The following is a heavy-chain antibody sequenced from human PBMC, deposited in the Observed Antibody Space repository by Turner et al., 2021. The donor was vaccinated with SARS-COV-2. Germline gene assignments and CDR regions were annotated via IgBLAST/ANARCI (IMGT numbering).Heavy chain of an antibody. D-gene: IGHD3-16*01. Sequence: VPLVESGGGLIHPGGSLRLSCAASGFPVSSNYISWVRQAPGQGLAWGSVIYRGGSTNYADTVKGRVTISRDKSKNTLYLQMSSLRAEDTAVYYCARVGSYGRRDVDYWGQGTLVTVSS. V-gene: IGHV3-53*01. CDR2: IYRGGST. CDR3: ARVGSYGRRDVDY. J-gene: IGHJ4*02. CDR1: GFPVSSNY.